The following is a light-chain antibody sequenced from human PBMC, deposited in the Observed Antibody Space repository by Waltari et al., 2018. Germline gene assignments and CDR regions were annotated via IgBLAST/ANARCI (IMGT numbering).Light chain of an antibody. J-gene: IGKJ2*01. CDR2: DAS. V-gene: IGKV3-15*01. Sequence: EIVMTQSPATLSVSPGERVPPSGRASQSVNSKLVWYQQKTGQAPRLLIYDASTRATGIPARFSGSGSGTEFTLTISSLQSEDFAVYYCQQYNNWYTFGQGTKLEIK. CDR1: QSVNSK. CDR3: QQYNNWYT.